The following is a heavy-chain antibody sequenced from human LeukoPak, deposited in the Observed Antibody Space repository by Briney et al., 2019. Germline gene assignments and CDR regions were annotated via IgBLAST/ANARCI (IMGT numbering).Heavy chain of an antibody. J-gene: IGHJ3*02. CDR1: GGSISTYN. CDR2: IYYSGST. CDR3: AREYYYDSSGYYPPHAFDI. D-gene: IGHD3-22*01. V-gene: IGHV4-59*01. Sequence: SETLSLTCTVSGGSISTYNWSWIRQPPGKALEWIWYIYYSGSTNYNPSLKSRVTISVDTSKKQFSLKLSSVTAADTAVYYCAREYYYDSSGYYPPHAFDIWGQGTMVTVSS.